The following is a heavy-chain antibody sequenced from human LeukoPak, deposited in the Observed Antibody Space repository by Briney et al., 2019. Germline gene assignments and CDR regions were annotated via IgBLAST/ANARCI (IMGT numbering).Heavy chain of an antibody. Sequence: PSQTLSLTCAVSGGSISSGGYSWSWIRQPPGKGLEWIGYIYHSGSTYYNPSLKSRVTISVDRSKNQFSLKLSSVTAADTAVYYCARSRYCSGGSCYSNFDYWGQGTLVTVPS. CDR3: ARSRYCSGGSCYSNFDY. CDR2: IYHSGST. V-gene: IGHV4-30-2*01. D-gene: IGHD2-15*01. J-gene: IGHJ4*02. CDR1: GGSISSGGYS.